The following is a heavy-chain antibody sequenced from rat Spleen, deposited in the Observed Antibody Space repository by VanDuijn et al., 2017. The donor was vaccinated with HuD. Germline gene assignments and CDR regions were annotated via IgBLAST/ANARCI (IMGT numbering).Heavy chain of an antibody. CDR2: ITNAAGKV. D-gene: IGHD1-6*01. J-gene: IGHJ3*01. CDR3: TTYSDYATSPFAY. Sequence: EVQLVESGGGLVQPGRSLKLSCAASGFTFSDYYMAWVRQAPGRGLEWVASITNAAGKVYYPDSVKGRFTISRDTAQNILYLQMNSPRSEDTATYYCTTYSDYATSPFAYWGRGALVTVSS. V-gene: IGHV5-20*01. CDR1: GFTFSDYY.